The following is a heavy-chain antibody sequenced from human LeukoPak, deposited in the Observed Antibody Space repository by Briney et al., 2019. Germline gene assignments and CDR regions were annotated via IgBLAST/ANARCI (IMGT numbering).Heavy chain of an antibody. CDR1: GYTFTSYG. J-gene: IGHJ4*02. CDR2: ISAYNGNT. V-gene: IGHV1-18*01. Sequence: ASVKVSCKASGYTFTSYGISWVRQAPGQGLEWMGWISAYNGNTNYAQKLQGRVTMTTDTSTSTAYMELRSLRSDDTAVYYCARDPPHSSGYYYFDYWGQGTLVTVSS. CDR3: ARDPPHSSGYYYFDY. D-gene: IGHD3-22*01.